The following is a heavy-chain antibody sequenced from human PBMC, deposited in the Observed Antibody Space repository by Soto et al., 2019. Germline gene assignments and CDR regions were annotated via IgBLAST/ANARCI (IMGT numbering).Heavy chain of an antibody. V-gene: IGHV1-69*13. J-gene: IGHJ4*02. CDR3: ASLVGCSGGSCYPGNYYFDE. Sequence: ASVKVSCKASGGTFSSYAISWVRQAPGQGLEWMGGIIPIFGTANYAQKFQGRVTITADESTSTAYMELSSLRSEDTAVYYCASLVGCSGGSCYPGNYYFDERGQGTLVTVSS. CDR2: IIPIFGTA. CDR1: GGTFSSYA. D-gene: IGHD2-15*01.